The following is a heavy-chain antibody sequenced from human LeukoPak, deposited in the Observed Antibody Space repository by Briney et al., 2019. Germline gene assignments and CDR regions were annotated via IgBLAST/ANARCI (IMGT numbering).Heavy chain of an antibody. D-gene: IGHD4-17*01. CDR2: IYYSGTT. CDR3: ARDPLRGVTTRGDY. Sequence: KTSETLSLTCNVSGGSISSTSYFWGWIRQPPGKGLEWIGSIYYSGTTYYSPSLKSRVTISVHTSQNQFSLKLSSVTAADTAVYYCARDPLRGVTTRGDYWGQGTLVTVSS. J-gene: IGHJ4*02. V-gene: IGHV4-39*02. CDR1: GGSISSTSYF.